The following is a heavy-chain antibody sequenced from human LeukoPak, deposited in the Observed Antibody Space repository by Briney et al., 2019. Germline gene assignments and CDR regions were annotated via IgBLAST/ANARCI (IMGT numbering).Heavy chain of an antibody. D-gene: IGHD3-10*01. J-gene: IGHJ4*02. Sequence: PGGSLRLSCAASGFTFSSYGMHWVRQAPGKGLEWVAVISYDGSNRYYADSVKGRFTISRDNSKNTLYLQMNSLRAEDTAVYYCAKLLLWFGEWGDYWGQGTLVTVSS. CDR3: AKLLLWFGEWGDY. V-gene: IGHV3-30*18. CDR2: ISYDGSNR. CDR1: GFTFSSYG.